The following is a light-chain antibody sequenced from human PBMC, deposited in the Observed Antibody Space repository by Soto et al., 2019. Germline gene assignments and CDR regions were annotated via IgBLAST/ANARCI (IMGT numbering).Light chain of an antibody. Sequence: QSALTQPASVSGSPGQSITISCTRTSSDVGGYNYVSWYQQHPGKAPKLMIFEVSNRPSGFSNRFSGSKSGNTASLTISGLQAEDEADYYCSSYTSSNTYVFGTGTKLTVL. J-gene: IGLJ1*01. CDR3: SSYTSSNTYV. V-gene: IGLV2-14*01. CDR2: EVS. CDR1: SSDVGGYNY.